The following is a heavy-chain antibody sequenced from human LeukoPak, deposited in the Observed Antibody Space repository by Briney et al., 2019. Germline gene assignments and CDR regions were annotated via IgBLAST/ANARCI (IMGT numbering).Heavy chain of an antibody. J-gene: IGHJ4*02. Sequence: PGRSLRLPCAASGFTFDDYAMHWVRQAPGKGLEWVSGISWNSGSIGYADSVKGRFTISRDNAKNSLYLQMNSLRAEDTALYYCAKDIERLAVAGTLGFDYWGQGTLVTVSP. CDR3: AKDIERLAVAGTLGFDY. D-gene: IGHD6-19*01. CDR2: ISWNSGSI. CDR1: GFTFDDYA. V-gene: IGHV3-9*01.